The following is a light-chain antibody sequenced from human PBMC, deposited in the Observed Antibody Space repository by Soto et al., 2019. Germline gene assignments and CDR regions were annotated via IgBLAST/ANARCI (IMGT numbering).Light chain of an antibody. Sequence: VFTLSPGTLSLYPWDRACLSCRGSPNLSRYFLAGYQHKPGQAPRLLISGAYSRATGIPDRFSGSGSGTDFTLTISRLESEDFAVYYCQQYGSSPHTFGQVAKV. J-gene: IGKJ1*01. CDR3: QQYGSSPHT. CDR1: PNLSRYF. V-gene: IGKV3-20*01. CDR2: GAY.